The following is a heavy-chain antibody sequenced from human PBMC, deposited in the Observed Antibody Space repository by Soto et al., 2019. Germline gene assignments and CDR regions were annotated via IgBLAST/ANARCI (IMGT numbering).Heavy chain of an antibody. Sequence: SETLSLTCTVSGGSISSYYWSWIRQPPGKGLEWIGYIYYSGSTNYNPSLKSRVTISVDTSKNQFSLKLSSVTAADTAVYYCARGFGITIFGVVRDWGQGTLVTVS. V-gene: IGHV4-59*01. CDR1: GGSISSYY. D-gene: IGHD3-3*01. J-gene: IGHJ4*02. CDR3: ARGFGITIFGVVRD. CDR2: IYYSGST.